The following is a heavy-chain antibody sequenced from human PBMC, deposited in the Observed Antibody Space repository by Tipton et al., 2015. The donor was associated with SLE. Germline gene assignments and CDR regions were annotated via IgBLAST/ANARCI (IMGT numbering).Heavy chain of an antibody. V-gene: IGHV4-59*11. Sequence: TLSLTCTVSGGSISSHYWSWIRQPPGKGLEWIGGIYYSGSTNYNPSLKSRVTISVDTSTNQFSLKLSSVTAADTAVYYCARDSAAAGAEYFQHWGQGSLVTVSS. CDR2: IYYSGST. J-gene: IGHJ1*01. CDR3: ARDSAAAGAEYFQH. CDR1: GGSISSHY. D-gene: IGHD6-13*01.